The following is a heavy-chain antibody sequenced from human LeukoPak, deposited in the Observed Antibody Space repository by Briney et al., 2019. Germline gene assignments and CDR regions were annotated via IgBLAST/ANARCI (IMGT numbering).Heavy chain of an antibody. D-gene: IGHD3-16*02. J-gene: IGHJ4*02. CDR2: IFSGGTT. V-gene: IGHV3-53*04. CDR3: ARAGSLGYYFDY. Sequence: GGSLTLSCAASGLTVSTNYMSWVRQAPGKGLEWVSLIFSGGTTYYADSVTGRFTISRHNSNNTLHLQMNSLGPEDTAVYYCARAGSLGYYFDYWGRGTLVTVSS. CDR1: GLTVSTNY.